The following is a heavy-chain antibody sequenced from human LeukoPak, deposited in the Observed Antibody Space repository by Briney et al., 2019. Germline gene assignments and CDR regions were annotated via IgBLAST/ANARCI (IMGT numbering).Heavy chain of an antibody. CDR2: ISSTSNTI. CDR3: AVNDYFDY. V-gene: IGHV3-48*01. Sequence: PGGSLRLSCAASGFTFSSYNMNWVRQAPGKGLEWVSFISSTSNTIYYADSVKGRFTISRDNAKNSLYLQMNSLRAEDTAVYYCAVNDYFDYWGQGTLVTVSS. J-gene: IGHJ4*02. CDR1: GFTFSSYN.